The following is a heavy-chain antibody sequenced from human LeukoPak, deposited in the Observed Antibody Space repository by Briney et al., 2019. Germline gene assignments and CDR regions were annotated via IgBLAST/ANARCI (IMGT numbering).Heavy chain of an antibody. Sequence: SETLSLTCTVSGGSISSSSYYWGWIRQPPGKGLEWIGSIYYSGSTYYNPTLKSRVTISVDTSKSQFSLKLSSVTAADTAMYYFASRPRYCSGGTCRDTFDIWGQGKMVTVSS. CDR2: IYYSGST. CDR3: ASRPRYCSGGTCRDTFDI. D-gene: IGHD2-15*01. CDR1: GGSISSSSYY. V-gene: IGHV4-39*01. J-gene: IGHJ3*02.